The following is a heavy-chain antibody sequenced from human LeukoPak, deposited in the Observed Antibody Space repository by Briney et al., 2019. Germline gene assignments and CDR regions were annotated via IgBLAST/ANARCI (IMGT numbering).Heavy chain of an antibody. Sequence: PSETLSLTCTVSGGSISSGGYYWSWIRQHPGKGLEWIGYIYYSGSTYYNPSLKSRVTISVDTSKNQFSLKLSSVTAADTAVYYCARVLEGEQLALDYWGQGTLVTVSS. CDR2: IYYSGST. V-gene: IGHV4-31*03. CDR1: GGSISSGGYY. CDR3: ARVLEGEQLALDY. D-gene: IGHD6-6*01. J-gene: IGHJ4*02.